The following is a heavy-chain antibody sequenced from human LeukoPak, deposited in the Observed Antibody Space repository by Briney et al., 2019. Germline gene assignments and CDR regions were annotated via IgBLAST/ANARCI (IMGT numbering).Heavy chain of an antibody. CDR1: GGSFSGYY. CDR2: INHRGST. V-gene: IGHV4-34*01. J-gene: IGHJ4*02. Sequence: SETLSVTCVVYGGSFSGYYWSWIRQPPGKGLEWMGEINHRGSTNYNPSLKSRGTISVDTSKNQFSLMLSSVTAADTAVYYCASRTRGYCSGGSCYTRQHYYDSSGYYNYFDYWGQGTLVTVSS. CDR3: ASRTRGYCSGGSCYTRQHYYDSSGYYNYFDY. D-gene: IGHD2-15*01.